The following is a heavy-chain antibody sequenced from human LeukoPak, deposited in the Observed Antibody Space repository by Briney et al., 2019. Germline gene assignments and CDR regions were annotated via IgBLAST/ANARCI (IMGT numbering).Heavy chain of an antibody. Sequence: SETLSLTCAVYGGSFSGYYWSWIRQPPGKGLEWIGEINHSGSTNYNPSLKSRVTISVDTSKNQFSLKLSSVTAADTAVYYCARAVRSGWYFDYWGQGTLVTVSS. V-gene: IGHV4-34*01. CDR2: INHSGST. CDR3: ARAVRSGWYFDY. CDR1: GGSFSGYY. J-gene: IGHJ4*02. D-gene: IGHD6-19*01.